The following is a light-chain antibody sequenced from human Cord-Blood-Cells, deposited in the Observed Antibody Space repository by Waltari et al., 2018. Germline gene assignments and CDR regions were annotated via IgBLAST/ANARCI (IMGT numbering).Light chain of an antibody. CDR1: QSISSW. CDR3: QQYNSYSVT. V-gene: IGKV1-5*01. Sequence: DIQMTQSPSTLSASVGARVTITCRASQSISSWLAWYQQKPGKAPKLLIYDASSLESGVPSRCSGSGSGTECTLTISSLQPDDFATYYCQQYNSYSVTFGQGTKLEIK. J-gene: IGKJ2*01. CDR2: DAS.